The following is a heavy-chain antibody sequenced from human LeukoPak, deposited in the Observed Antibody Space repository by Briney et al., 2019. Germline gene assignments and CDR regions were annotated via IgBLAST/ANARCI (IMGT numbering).Heavy chain of an antibody. CDR2: IKNKADGGTT. D-gene: IGHD6-19*01. V-gene: IGHV3-15*01. Sequence: GGSLRLSCAASGLTVSHAWMSWFRQAPGKGLDWVGRIKNKADGGTTDYAAPVKGGFTISRDDSKNTLYLQMNSLKAEDTGLYYCVSYSNAWRHWGQGTLVTVSS. CDR1: GLTVSHAW. J-gene: IGHJ4*02. CDR3: VSYSNAWRH.